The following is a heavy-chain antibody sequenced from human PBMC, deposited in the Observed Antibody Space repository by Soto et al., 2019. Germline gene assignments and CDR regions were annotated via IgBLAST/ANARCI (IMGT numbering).Heavy chain of an antibody. CDR3: ARSDSSTKTRYYFDR. V-gene: IGHV4-31*03. J-gene: IGHJ4*02. Sequence: QVQLQESGPGLGKPSQTLSLTCTVSGGSISSGSYYWTWIRQHPGKGLEWIGHIYSTESTNYNPSLESRLTISVDMSASQFSLKLSSVTVADTAVYYCARSDSSTKTRYYFDRWGQGTLVTVSS. CDR1: GGSISSGSYY. CDR2: IYSTEST. D-gene: IGHD3-22*01.